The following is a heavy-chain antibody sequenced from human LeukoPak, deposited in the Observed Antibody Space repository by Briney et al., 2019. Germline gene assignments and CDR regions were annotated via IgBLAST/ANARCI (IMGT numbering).Heavy chain of an antibody. CDR3: ARGSDYGDYIFDY. CDR1: GGTFSSYA. D-gene: IGHD4-17*01. CDR2: IIPIFGTA. Sequence: ATVNVCCKASGGTFSSYAISWVRQAPGQGLEWMGGIIPIFGTANYAQKFQGRVTITADESTSTAYMELSSLRSEDTAVYYCARGSDYGDYIFDYWGQGTLVTVSS. V-gene: IGHV1-69*13. J-gene: IGHJ4*02.